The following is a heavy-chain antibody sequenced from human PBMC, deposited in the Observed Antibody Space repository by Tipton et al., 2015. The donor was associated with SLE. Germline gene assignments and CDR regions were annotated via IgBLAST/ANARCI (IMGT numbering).Heavy chain of an antibody. D-gene: IGHD6-13*01. CDR1: GGSISSYY. CDR3: ARKRQGSSWYHWYFDL. CDR2: IYYSGST. V-gene: IGHV4-59*12. Sequence: TLSLTCTVSGGSISSYYWSWIRQPPGKGLEWIGYIYYSGSTNYNPSLKSRVTISVDTSKNQFSLKLSSVTAADTAVYYCARKRQGSSWYHWYFDLWGRGTLVTVSS. J-gene: IGHJ2*01.